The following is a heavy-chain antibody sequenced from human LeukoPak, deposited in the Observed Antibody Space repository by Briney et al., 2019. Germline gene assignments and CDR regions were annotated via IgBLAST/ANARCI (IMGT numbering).Heavy chain of an antibody. D-gene: IGHD3-22*01. J-gene: IGHJ4*02. CDR3: ARKTDSGGQGDY. CDR1: GFTVSSNY. V-gene: IGHV3-66*01. Sequence: GGSLRLSCAASGFTVSSNYMSWVRQAPGKGLECASVIYSGGNTYYADSVKGRFTISRDNSKNTLYLQMNSLRAEDTAVYYCARKTDSGGQGDYWGPGTLVTVSS. CDR2: IYSGGNT.